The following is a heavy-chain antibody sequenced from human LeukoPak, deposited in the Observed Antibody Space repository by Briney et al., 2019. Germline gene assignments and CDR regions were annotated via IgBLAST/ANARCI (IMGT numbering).Heavy chain of an antibody. CDR3: TTVYCSSTSCYSPRMDV. CDR2: IKSRTDGGTT. Sequence: GGSLRLSCAASGFIFSNGWMSWVRQAPGKGLEWVGRIKSRTDGGTTDYAAPVKGRFIISRDDSKNTLYLQMNSLKTEDTAVYYCTTVYCSSTSCYSPRMDVWGKGATVTVSS. CDR1: GFIFSNGW. J-gene: IGHJ6*04. V-gene: IGHV3-15*01. D-gene: IGHD2-2*02.